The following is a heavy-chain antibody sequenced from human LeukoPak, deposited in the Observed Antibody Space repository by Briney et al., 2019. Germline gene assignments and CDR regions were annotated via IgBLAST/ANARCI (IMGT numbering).Heavy chain of an antibody. D-gene: IGHD3-22*01. CDR3: AREGYYYDSSGYLDY. J-gene: IGHJ4*02. CDR1: GFTFSNAW. Sequence: GGSLRLSCATSGFTFSNAWMNWVRQAPGKGLEWVANIKQDGSEKYYVDSVKGRFTISRDNAKNSLYLQMNGLRAEDTAVYYCAREGYYYDSSGYLDYWGQGTLVTVSS. CDR2: IKQDGSEK. V-gene: IGHV3-7*01.